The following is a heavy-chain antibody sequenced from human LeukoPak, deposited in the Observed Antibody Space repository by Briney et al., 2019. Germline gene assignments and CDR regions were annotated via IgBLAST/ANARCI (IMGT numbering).Heavy chain of an antibody. CDR2: IIPILGIA. CDR3: AVYDFWSGFSPFDY. CDR1: GGTFSSYA. Sequence: ASVKVSCKASGGTFSSYAISWVRQAPGQELEWMGRIIPILGIANYAQKFQGRVTITADKSTSTAYMELSSLRSEDTAVYYCAVYDFWSGFSPFDYWGQGTLVTVSS. D-gene: IGHD3-3*01. J-gene: IGHJ4*02. V-gene: IGHV1-69*04.